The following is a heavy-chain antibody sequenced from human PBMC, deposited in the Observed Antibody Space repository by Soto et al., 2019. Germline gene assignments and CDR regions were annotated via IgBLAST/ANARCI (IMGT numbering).Heavy chain of an antibody. J-gene: IGHJ5*02. CDR3: ARGRRGHWLAAASKYNWFDP. V-gene: IGHV1-2*04. CDR1: GYTFTGYY. CDR2: INPNSGGT. D-gene: IGHD6-13*01. Sequence: ASVKVSCKASGYTFTGYYMHWVRQAPGQGLEWMGWINPNSGGTNYAQKFQGWVTMTRDTSISTAYMELSRLRSDDTAVYYCARGRRGHWLAAASKYNWFDPWGQGTLVTVSS.